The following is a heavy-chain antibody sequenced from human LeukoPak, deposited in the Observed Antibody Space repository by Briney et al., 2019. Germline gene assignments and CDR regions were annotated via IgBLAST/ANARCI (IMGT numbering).Heavy chain of an antibody. CDR3: ARGLPVGSGSHFDY. CDR1: GYTFTGYY. J-gene: IGHJ4*02. CDR2: INPNSGGT. V-gene: IGHV1-2*04. D-gene: IGHD3-10*01. Sequence: ASVKVSCKASGYTFTGYYMHWVRQAPGQGLEWMGWINPNSGGTNYAQKFQGWVTMTRDTSISTAYMELSRLRSDDTAVYYCARGLPVGSGSHFDYWGQGTLVTVSS.